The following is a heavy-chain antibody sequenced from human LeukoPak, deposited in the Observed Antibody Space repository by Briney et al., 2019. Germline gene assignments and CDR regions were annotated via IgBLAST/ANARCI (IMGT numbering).Heavy chain of an antibody. CDR3: ARGFNPYYYGSGSYYPFDY. V-gene: IGHV4-59*01. J-gene: IGHJ4*02. CDR1: GGSISRYY. CDR2: IYYSGST. Sequence: TETLSLTCTVSGGSISRYYWSWIRQPPGKGLEWIGYIYYSGSTKYNPSLKSRVTISVDTSKNQFSLKLSSVTAADTAVYYCARGFNPYYYGSGSYYPFDYWGQGTLVTVSS. D-gene: IGHD3-10*01.